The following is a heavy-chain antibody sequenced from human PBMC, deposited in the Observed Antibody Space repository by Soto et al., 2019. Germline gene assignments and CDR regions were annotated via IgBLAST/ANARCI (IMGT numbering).Heavy chain of an antibody. CDR3: ARDGDGYNH. J-gene: IGHJ4*02. D-gene: IGHD5-12*01. V-gene: IGHV4-61*01. CDR1: GGSVSSGSYY. CDR2: VYSSGGT. Sequence: QVQLQESGPGLVKPSETLSLTCSVSGGSVSSGSYYWSWIRQPPGKGLEWVGYVYSSGGTSYNPPLKXRXTLXLDTSKNQFSLKLSSVTAADTAVYYCARDGDGYNHWGQGTLVTVSS.